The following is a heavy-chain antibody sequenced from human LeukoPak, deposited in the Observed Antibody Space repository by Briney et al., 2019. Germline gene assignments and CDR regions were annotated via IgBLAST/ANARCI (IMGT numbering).Heavy chain of an antibody. D-gene: IGHD5-12*01. V-gene: IGHV1-2*02. CDR1: GYTFTGQF. CDR3: ARSGFSAGVYLDF. Sequence: GVSVKVSCKASGYTFTGQFIHWLRQAPGQGLEWMGWIDPPSGAPLCEPKFRDRVTMTRDTFIATAYLEVHRLKSDDTAVYYCARSGFSAGVYLDFWGQGTLISVSS. CDR2: IDPPSGAP. J-gene: IGHJ4*02.